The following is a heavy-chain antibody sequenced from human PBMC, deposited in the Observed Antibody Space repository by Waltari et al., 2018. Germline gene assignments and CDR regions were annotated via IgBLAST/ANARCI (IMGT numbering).Heavy chain of an antibody. J-gene: IGHJ4*02. CDR1: GYSFTKYG. CDR3: ATLSFDFWSGYYPSY. Sequence: QVHPLQSGPEVKKPGASVKVSCKASGYSFTKYGISWVRHAPGQGLEWMGRINPNSGGTNYAQKFQGRVTMTRDTSISTAYMELSRLRSDDTAVYYCATLSFDFWSGYYPSYWGQGTLVTVSS. D-gene: IGHD3-3*01. CDR2: INPNSGGT. V-gene: IGHV1-2*06.